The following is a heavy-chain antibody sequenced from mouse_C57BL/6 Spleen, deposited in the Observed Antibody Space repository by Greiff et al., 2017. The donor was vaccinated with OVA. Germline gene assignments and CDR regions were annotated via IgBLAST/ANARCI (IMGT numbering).Heavy chain of an antibody. V-gene: IGHV6-6*01. J-gene: IGHJ4*01. Sequence: EVMLVESGGGLVQPGGSMKLSCAASGFTFSDAWMDWVRQSPEKGLEWVAEIRNKDNNHATYYAESVKGRFTISRDDSKRSVYRLMNSVRAEDTGIYYCTRDYDGIDYWGQGTSVTVSS. CDR1: GFTFSDAW. CDR3: TRDYDGIDY. CDR2: IRNKDNNHAT. D-gene: IGHD2-4*01.